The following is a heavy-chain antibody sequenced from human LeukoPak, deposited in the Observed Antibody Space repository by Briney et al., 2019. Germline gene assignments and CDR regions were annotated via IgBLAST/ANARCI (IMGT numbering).Heavy chain of an antibody. J-gene: IGHJ4*02. D-gene: IGHD3-3*01. Sequence: GGSLRLSCAASGFTFSTYAMHWVRQAPGKGLEWLTVISYNGSHQYYSDSVRGRFTISRDNSRNSVFLQINRLRPEDTAVYYCATSIRRITFSPWGRGPLVTVSS. CDR2: ISYNGSHQ. CDR1: GFTFSTYA. CDR3: ATSIRRITFSP. V-gene: IGHV3-30*04.